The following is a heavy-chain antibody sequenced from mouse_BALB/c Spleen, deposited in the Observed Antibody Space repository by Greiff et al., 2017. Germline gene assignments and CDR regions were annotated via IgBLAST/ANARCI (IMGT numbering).Heavy chain of an antibody. CDR1: GFSLTSYG. D-gene: IGHD1-1*01. Sequence: VQRVESGPGLVAPSQSLSITCTVSGFSLTSYGVHWVRQPPGKGLEWLGVIWAGGSTNYNSALMSRLSISKDNSKSQVFLKMNSLQTDDTAMYYCARDQRVERFYWFAYWGQGTLVTVSA. V-gene: IGHV2-9*02. J-gene: IGHJ3*01. CDR3: ARDQRVERFYWFAY. CDR2: IWAGGST.